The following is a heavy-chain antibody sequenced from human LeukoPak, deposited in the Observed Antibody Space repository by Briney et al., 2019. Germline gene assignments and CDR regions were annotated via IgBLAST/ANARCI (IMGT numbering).Heavy chain of an antibody. D-gene: IGHD4-17*01. CDR1: GESISSYH. V-gene: IGHV4-59*12. Sequence: SETLSLTCTVPGESISSYHWSWIRQPPGKGLEWIGYMYSVGGINYNPSLKRRVTISIDTSENQLSLKLPSVTAADTAVYYCAATIKRDYGDTNLDYWGQGILVTVSS. CDR3: AATIKRDYGDTNLDY. CDR2: MYSVGGI. J-gene: IGHJ4*02.